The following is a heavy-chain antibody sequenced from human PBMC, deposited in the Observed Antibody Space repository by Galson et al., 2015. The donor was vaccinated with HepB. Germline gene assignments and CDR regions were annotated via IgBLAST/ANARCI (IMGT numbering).Heavy chain of an antibody. Sequence: SVKVSCKVSGYTLTELSMHWVRQAPGKGLEWMGGFDPEDGETTYAQKFQGRVTMTEDTSTDTAYMELSSLRSEDTAVYYCATDVWGGSYWTHGTFDYWGQGTLVTVSS. CDR2: FDPEDGET. CDR1: GYTLTELS. CDR3: ATDVWGGSYWTHGTFDY. J-gene: IGHJ4*02. D-gene: IGHD1-26*01. V-gene: IGHV1-24*01.